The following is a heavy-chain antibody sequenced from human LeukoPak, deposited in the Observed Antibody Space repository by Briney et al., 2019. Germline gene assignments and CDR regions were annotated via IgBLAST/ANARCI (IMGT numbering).Heavy chain of an antibody. Sequence: PGGSLRLSCAASGFTCSRSSMNWVRQAPGKGLEWVSYISSSSSTIYYADSVKGRFTISRDNAKNSLYLQMNSLRAEDTAVYYCARASDYGDYDYWGQGTLVTVSS. CDR1: GFTCSRSS. CDR2: ISSSSSTI. V-gene: IGHV3-48*01. CDR3: ARASDYGDYDY. J-gene: IGHJ4*02. D-gene: IGHD4-17*01.